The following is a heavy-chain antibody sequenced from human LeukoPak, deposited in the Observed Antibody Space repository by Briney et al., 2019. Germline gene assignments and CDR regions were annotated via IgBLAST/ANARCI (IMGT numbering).Heavy chain of an antibody. V-gene: IGHV3-48*04. Sequence: GGSLRFSCEASGFTFSSYSMNWVRQAPGKGLEWVSYISSSSSTIYYADSVKGRFTISRDNAKNSLYLHRNSLRAEDTAVYYCGRSYYYYMDVWGKGTTVTVSS. CDR1: GFTFSSYS. J-gene: IGHJ6*03. D-gene: IGHD5-12*01. CDR3: GRSYYYYMDV. CDR2: ISSSSSTI.